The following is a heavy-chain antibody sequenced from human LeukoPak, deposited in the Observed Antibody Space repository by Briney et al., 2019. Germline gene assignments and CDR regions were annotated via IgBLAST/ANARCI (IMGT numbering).Heavy chain of an antibody. V-gene: IGHV3-7*01. Sequence: PGGSLRLSCAVSGFSFSSVWMSWVRQAPGKGLEWVANTKQDGSERYYVDSVKGRFTISRDNAKNSLYLQMNSLRAEDTAVYHCAREGVVNGMGVWGQGTTVTVSS. CDR2: TKQDGSER. D-gene: IGHD2-15*01. J-gene: IGHJ6*02. CDR3: AREGVVNGMGV. CDR1: GFSFSSVW.